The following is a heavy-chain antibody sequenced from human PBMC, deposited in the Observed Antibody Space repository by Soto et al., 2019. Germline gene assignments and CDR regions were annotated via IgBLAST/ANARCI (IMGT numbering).Heavy chain of an antibody. CDR1: GVSVWIYV. CDR3: ARDADTKSQFSQFDS. V-gene: IGHV3-33*01. Sequence: PWGSLEICSASCGVSVWIYVFPGVRQDTGKGLEWVALIWYDGSKDNYADSVKGRFTISRDRSKSTIYLQMNTLRAEDTAVYYCARDADTKSQFSQFDSWGPGTLVTV. CDR2: IWYDGSKD. J-gene: IGHJ4*02.